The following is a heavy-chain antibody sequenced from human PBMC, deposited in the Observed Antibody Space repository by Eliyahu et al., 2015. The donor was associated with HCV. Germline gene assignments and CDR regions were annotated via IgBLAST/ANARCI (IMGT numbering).Heavy chain of an antibody. CDR1: GFTFXSYS. V-gene: IGHV3-21*01. CDR3: ARLSMVRGVSAFYYYYGMDV. CDR2: ISSSSSYI. D-gene: IGHD3-10*01. J-gene: IGHJ6*02. Sequence: EVQLVESGGGLVKXGGSXXLSCXAXGFTFXSYSMNWVRQAPGKGLEWVSSISSSSSYIYYADSVKGRFTISRDNAKNSLYLQMNSLRAEDTAVYYCARLSMVRGVSAFYYYYGMDVWGQGTTVTVSS.